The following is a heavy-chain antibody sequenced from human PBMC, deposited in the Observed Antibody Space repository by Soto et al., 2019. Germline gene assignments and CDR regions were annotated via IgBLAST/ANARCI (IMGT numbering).Heavy chain of an antibody. CDR1: GFTFNKYA. J-gene: IGHJ4*02. D-gene: IGHD6-19*01. Sequence: QLLESGGGLVQPGGSLRLSCAASGFTFNKYAMSWVRQAPGKGLEWVSSISGSGVSTYYADSVKGRFTFSRDNSKNTLYLQMNSLGAEDTAVYYCAKRGRGAVAFDYWGQGTLVTVSS. CDR2: ISGSGVST. CDR3: AKRGRGAVAFDY. V-gene: IGHV3-23*01.